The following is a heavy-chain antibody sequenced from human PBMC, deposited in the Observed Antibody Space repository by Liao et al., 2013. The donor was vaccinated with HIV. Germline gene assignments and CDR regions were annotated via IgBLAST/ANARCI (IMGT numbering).Heavy chain of an antibody. J-gene: IGHJ4*02. D-gene: IGHD3-22*01. CDR3: ARGGYSDSDGYYYLNLFHH. CDR1: GGAISSGGYS. CDR2: IYQSGST. Sequence: QLQLQESGSGLVKPSETLSLTCVVSGGAISSGGYSWNWIRQPPGKGLEWIGYIYQSGSTSYNPSLKSRVTISVDTSKNQFSLKMTSVTAADTAVYYCARGGYSDSDGYYYLNLFHHWGQGSLVTVSS. V-gene: IGHV4-30-2*01.